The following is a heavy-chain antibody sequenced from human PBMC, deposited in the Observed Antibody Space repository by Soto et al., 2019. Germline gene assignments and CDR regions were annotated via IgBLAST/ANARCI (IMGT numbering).Heavy chain of an antibody. Sequence: LXLSCATSVFTFSSYAVSWVRQAPGKGLEWVSAISGSGGSTYYADSVKGRFTISRDNSKNTLYLQMNSLRAEDTAVYYCAKVWDYYDSYWGQGTLVTVSS. J-gene: IGHJ4*02. CDR1: VFTFSSYA. CDR3: AKVWDYYDSY. V-gene: IGHV3-23*01. D-gene: IGHD3-22*01. CDR2: ISGSGGST.